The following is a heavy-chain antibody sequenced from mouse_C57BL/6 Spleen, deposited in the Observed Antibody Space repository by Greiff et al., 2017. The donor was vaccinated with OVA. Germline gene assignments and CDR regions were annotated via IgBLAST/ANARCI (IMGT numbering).Heavy chain of an antibody. CDR1: GYTFTSYW. Sequence: QVQLQQPGAELVMPGASVKLSCKASGYTFTSYWMHWVKQRPGQGLEWIGEIDPSDSYTNYNQKFKGKSTLTVDKSSSTAYRQLSSLTSEDSAVYYCARSSPYYYGSREAMDYWGQGTSVTVSS. J-gene: IGHJ4*01. D-gene: IGHD1-1*01. V-gene: IGHV1-69*01. CDR2: IDPSDSYT. CDR3: ARSSPYYYGSREAMDY.